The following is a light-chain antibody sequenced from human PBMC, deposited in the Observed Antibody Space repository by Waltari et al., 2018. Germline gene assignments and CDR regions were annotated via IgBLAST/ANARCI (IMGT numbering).Light chain of an antibody. CDR1: SSNIGSKT. Sequence: QSVVTQSPSASGPPGQRVTISCSGSSSNIGSKTENWYQHLPGTAPKLLIHNNNQRPSGVPDRFSGSKSDTSASLAISGLQSEDEAEYYCAVWDDSLNGWMFGGGTKLTVL. V-gene: IGLV1-44*01. CDR3: AVWDDSLNGWM. J-gene: IGLJ3*02. CDR2: NNN.